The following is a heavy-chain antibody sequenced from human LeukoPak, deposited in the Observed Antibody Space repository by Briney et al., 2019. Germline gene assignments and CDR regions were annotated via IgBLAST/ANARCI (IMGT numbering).Heavy chain of an antibody. CDR3: ATGDYGAFDI. D-gene: IGHD4-17*01. V-gene: IGHV3-23*01. J-gene: IGHJ3*02. CDR2: ISGSGGST. Sequence: GGSLRLSCAASGFTFSSYGMSWVRQAPGKGLEWVSDISGSGGSTYYADSVKGRFTISRGNAKNSLYLQMNSLRAEDTAVYYCATGDYGAFDIWGQGTMVTVSS. CDR1: GFTFSSYG.